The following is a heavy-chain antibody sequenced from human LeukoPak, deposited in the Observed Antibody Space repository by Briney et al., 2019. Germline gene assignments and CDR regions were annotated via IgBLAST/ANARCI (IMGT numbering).Heavy chain of an antibody. J-gene: IGHJ3*02. CDR1: GSTFSDYS. V-gene: IGHV3-21*01. D-gene: IGHD3-10*01. CDR2: ISSGSSYI. Sequence: GGSLRLSCAASGSTFSDYSMNWVRQAPGKGLEWVSSISSGSSYIYYADSVKGRFTISRDNAKNSLYLQMNSLRAEDTAVYYCASLPSYSVSRNHEEVAFDIWGLGTMVTVSS. CDR3: ASLPSYSVSRNHEEVAFDI.